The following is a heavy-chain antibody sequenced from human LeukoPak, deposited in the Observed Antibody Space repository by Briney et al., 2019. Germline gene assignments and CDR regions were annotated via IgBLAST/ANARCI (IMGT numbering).Heavy chain of an antibody. CDR2: IYYSGST. D-gene: IGHD3-10*01. Sequence: PSETLSLTCTVSGGSISSSSYYWGWIRQPPGKGLEWIGSIYYSGSTYYNPSLKSRVTISVDTSKNQFSLKLSSVTAADTAVYYCASTIFGIGRFGELTPLYWGQGTLVTVSS. CDR3: ASTIFGIGRFGELTPLY. V-gene: IGHV4-39*01. J-gene: IGHJ4*02. CDR1: GGSISSSSYY.